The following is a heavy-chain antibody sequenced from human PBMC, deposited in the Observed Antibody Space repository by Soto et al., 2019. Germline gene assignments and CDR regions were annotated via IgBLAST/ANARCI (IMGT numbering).Heavy chain of an antibody. CDR1: GFTFSSYA. CDR2: ISYDGSNK. J-gene: IGHJ6*02. D-gene: IGHD4-4*01. CDR3: ASLQAGYYYGMDV. V-gene: IGHV3-30-3*01. Sequence: GGSLRLSCAASGFTFSSYAMRWVRQAPGKGLEWVAVISYDGSNKYYADSVKGRFTISRDNSKNTLYLQMNSLRAEDTAVYYCASLQAGYYYGMDVWGQGTTVTVSS.